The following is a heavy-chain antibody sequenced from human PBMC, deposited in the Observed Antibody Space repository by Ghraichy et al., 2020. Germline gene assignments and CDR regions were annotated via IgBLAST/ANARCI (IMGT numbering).Heavy chain of an antibody. CDR1: GFTFSSYW. CDR3: ARHNGGDDF. CDR2: INQDGSEK. D-gene: IGHD4-23*01. Sequence: GGSLRLSCAASGFTFSSYWMTWVRQAPGMGLEWVANINQDGSEKHYVDSVRGRFTISRDNAKNSMSLQMNSLRVDDTAVYYCARHNGGDDFWGQGTLVTVSS. V-gene: IGHV3-7*01. J-gene: IGHJ4*02.